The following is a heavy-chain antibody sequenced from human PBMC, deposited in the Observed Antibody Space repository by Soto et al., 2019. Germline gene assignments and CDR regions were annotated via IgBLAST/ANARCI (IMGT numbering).Heavy chain of an antibody. CDR2: INRDGSST. D-gene: IGHD3-10*01. J-gene: IGHJ4*02. CDR1: GFTFSSYW. Sequence: EVQLLESGGGLVQPGGSLRLSCEASGFTFSSYWMHWVRQAPGKGLVWVSRINRDGSSTSYADSVKGRFTISRDNAKNILYLQMNSLRADDRALYYCAKFGEWGCWGQRTLATVSS. V-gene: IGHV3-74*01. CDR3: AKFGEWGC.